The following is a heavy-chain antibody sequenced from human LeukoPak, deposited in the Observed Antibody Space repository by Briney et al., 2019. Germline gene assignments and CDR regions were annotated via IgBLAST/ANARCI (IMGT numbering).Heavy chain of an antibody. V-gene: IGHV1-18*01. Sequence: ASVKVSCKTSRYSENLYGITWVRQVAGQGLEGMGWISAQHGQTEYAPNSQDRVTMTTDTYTNTAYMELRSLRSDDTAVYYCARSARIAAAGHLKNWFDPWGQGTLVTVSS. CDR2: ISAQHGQT. D-gene: IGHD6-13*01. CDR1: RYSENLYG. CDR3: ARSARIAAAGHLKNWFDP. J-gene: IGHJ5*02.